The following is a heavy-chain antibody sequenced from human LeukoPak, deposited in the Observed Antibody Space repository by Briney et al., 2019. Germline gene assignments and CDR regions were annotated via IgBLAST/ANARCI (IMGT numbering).Heavy chain of an antibody. J-gene: IGHJ5*02. CDR3: ARGASKYDFWSGYQPNWFDP. D-gene: IGHD3-3*01. CDR2: MNPNSGNT. Sequence: ASVKVSCKASGYTFTSYDINWVRQATGQGLEWMGWMNPNSGNTGYAQKFQGRVTMTRNTSISTAYMELSSLRSEDTAVHYCARGASKYDFWSGYQPNWFDPWGQGTLVTVSS. CDR1: GYTFTSYD. V-gene: IGHV1-8*01.